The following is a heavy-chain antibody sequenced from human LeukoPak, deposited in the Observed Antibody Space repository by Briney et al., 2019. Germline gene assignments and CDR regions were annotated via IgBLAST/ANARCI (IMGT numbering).Heavy chain of an antibody. J-gene: IGHJ4*02. CDR3: ARVRYRLAETYINY. D-gene: IGHD3-16*01. CDR1: GYTFTDYA. Sequence: GASVKVSCKASGYTFTDYALNWVRQAPGQGLEWMGWINPNSGDTNYAQKFQGRVTMTRDTSISTAYMELSRLRSDDTAVYYCARVRYRLAETYINYRGQGTLVTVSS. V-gene: IGHV1-2*02. CDR2: INPNSGDT.